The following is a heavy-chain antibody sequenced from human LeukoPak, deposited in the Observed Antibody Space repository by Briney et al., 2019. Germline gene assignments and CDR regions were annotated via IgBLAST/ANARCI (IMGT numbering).Heavy chain of an antibody. V-gene: IGHV3-30*04. CDR2: ISFDGLNK. Sequence: GRSLRLSCAASGFTFSHYAMHWVRQAPGKGLEWVAVISFDGLNKYYADSVKGRFTISRDNSKDTLYLQVIRLRPEDTALYFCARSELFYGSVSYYHLDYWGQGTLVTVSS. D-gene: IGHD3-10*01. CDR1: GFTFSHYA. CDR3: ARSELFYGSVSYYHLDY. J-gene: IGHJ4*02.